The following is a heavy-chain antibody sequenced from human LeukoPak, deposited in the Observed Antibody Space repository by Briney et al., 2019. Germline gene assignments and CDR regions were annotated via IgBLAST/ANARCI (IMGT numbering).Heavy chain of an antibody. V-gene: IGHV3-43*01. Sequence: GGSLRLSCAASGFKFADAPMHWVRQPPGKGLEWIALITWDATDSYYADSVKGRFTISRDDSRNTLYLQMNSLRSEDTALYFCAKDVSFRRGHNFDASDVWGLGTMVIVSS. D-gene: IGHD5-24*01. CDR1: GFKFADAP. CDR3: AKDVSFRRGHNFDASDV. J-gene: IGHJ3*01. CDR2: ITWDATDS.